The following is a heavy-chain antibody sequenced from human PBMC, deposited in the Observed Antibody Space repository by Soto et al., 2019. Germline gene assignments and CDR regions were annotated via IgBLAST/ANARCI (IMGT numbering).Heavy chain of an antibody. CDR1: GDSISSYY. Sequence: SETLSLTCTVSGDSISSYYWSWIRQPPGKGLEWIGYIYYSGSTNYNPSLKSRVTISVDTSKNQFSLKLSSVTAADTAVYYCARQGPYGMDVWGQGTTVTVSS. J-gene: IGHJ6*02. CDR3: ARQGPYGMDV. V-gene: IGHV4-59*08. CDR2: IYYSGST.